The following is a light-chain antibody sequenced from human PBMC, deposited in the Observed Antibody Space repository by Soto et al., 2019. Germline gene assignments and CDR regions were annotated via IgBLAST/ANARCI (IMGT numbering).Light chain of an antibody. Sequence: DIRITQSPSSLSASIGDRVTITCRASQGISNDLGWYQQKPGLAPKRLISAASTLHSGVPSRFSGGGSGTDFTLTISSLQPEDFATYYCQQVNVFTSTFGGGTKVDIK. CDR3: QQVNVFTST. CDR1: QGISND. CDR2: AAS. J-gene: IGKJ4*01. V-gene: IGKV1-17*01.